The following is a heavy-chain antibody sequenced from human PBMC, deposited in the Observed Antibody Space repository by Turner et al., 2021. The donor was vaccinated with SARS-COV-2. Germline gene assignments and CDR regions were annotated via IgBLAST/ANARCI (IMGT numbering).Heavy chain of an antibody. CDR2: INGTGHVT. J-gene: IGHJ4*02. D-gene: IGHD1-26*01. V-gene: IGHV3-23*01. Sequence: EVQLLESGGGLVQPGGSLRLYCAASGFTFNNFAMSWVRQAPGKGLEWCSAINGTGHVTHYVDSVKGRFTISRDSSKNTLYLQMNSLRVEDTAIYYCAKCVTTCQTKGLDNWGQGTLVTVSS. CDR1: GFTFNNFA. CDR3: AKCVTTCQTKGLDN.